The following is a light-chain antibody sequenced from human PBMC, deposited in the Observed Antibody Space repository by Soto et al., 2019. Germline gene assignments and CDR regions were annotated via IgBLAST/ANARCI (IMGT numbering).Light chain of an antibody. CDR2: DAS. CDR1: QSITTW. V-gene: IGKV1-5*01. Sequence: DIQMTQSPSTLSACGRGVGRISFLASQSITTWLAWYQQKPGTAVKVLIYDASTLGSGVSSRFSGSGSGTEFTLTISGLQPEDFATYHCQQYNTYPWTFGQGTKVDI. CDR3: QQYNTYPWT. J-gene: IGKJ1*01.